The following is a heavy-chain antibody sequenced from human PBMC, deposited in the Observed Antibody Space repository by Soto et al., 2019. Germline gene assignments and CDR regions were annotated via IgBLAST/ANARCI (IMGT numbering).Heavy chain of an antibody. CDR3: AAGPFTYYYDSSGYPY. J-gene: IGHJ4*02. V-gene: IGHV1-58*01. D-gene: IGHD3-22*01. CDR1: GFTFTSSA. CDR2: IVVGSGNT. Sequence: GASVKVSCKASGFTFTSSAVQWVRQARGQRLEWIGWIVVGSGNTNYAQKFQERVTITRDMSTSTPYMELSSLRSEDTAVYYCAAGPFTYYYDSSGYPYWGQGTLVTVSS.